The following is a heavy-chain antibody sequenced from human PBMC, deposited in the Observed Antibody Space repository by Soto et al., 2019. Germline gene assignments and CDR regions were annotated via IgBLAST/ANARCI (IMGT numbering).Heavy chain of an antibody. CDR1: GGSISSSSYY. D-gene: IGHD3-9*01. V-gene: IGHV4-39*07. J-gene: IGHJ3*02. CDR2: IYYSGST. Sequence: SETLSLTCTVSGGSISSSSYYWGWIRQPPGKGLEWIGSIYYSGSTYYNPSLKSRVTISVDTSKNQFSLKLSSVTAADTAVYYCARGPYDSPREGDFDTWGQGQRSPSPQ. CDR3: ARGPYDSPREGDFDT.